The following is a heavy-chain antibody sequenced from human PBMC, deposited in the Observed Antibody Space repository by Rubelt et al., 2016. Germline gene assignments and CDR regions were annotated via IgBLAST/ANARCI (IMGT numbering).Heavy chain of an antibody. Sequence: QVQLQESGPGLVKPSETLSLTCTVSGGSISSYYWSWIRQPPGKGLEWIGYIYYSGCTNYNPSLKSRVTISVETSKRQFSLKLSAVTAADTAVYYCARLDSGGYSLDYWGQGTLVTVAS. CDR2: IYYSGCT. J-gene: IGHJ4*02. V-gene: IGHV4-59*08. D-gene: IGHD3-22*01. CDR3: ARLDSGGYSLDY. CDR1: GGSISSYY.